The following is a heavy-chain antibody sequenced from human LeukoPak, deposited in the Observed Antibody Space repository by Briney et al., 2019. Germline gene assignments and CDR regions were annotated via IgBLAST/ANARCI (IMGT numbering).Heavy chain of an antibody. J-gene: IGHJ4*02. CDR3: ARGFCSSTNCYQGPFDF. CDR1: GFTFSSAW. V-gene: IGHV3-15*01. Sequence: PGGSLRLSCAASGFTFSSAWMTWVRQAPGKGLEWVGHIKNKTNGGTTDYAAPVKGRFIISRDDSKNTLYLQMNSLRTEDTAVYYCARGFCSSTNCYQGPFDFWGQGTLVTVSS. D-gene: IGHD2-2*01. CDR2: IKNKTNGGTT.